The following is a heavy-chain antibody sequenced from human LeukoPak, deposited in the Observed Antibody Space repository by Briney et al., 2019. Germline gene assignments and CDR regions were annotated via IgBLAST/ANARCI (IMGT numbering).Heavy chain of an antibody. D-gene: IGHD3-16*01. V-gene: IGHV3-64*02. J-gene: IGHJ4*02. CDR2: ISSDGAGT. Sequence: PGGSLRLSCAASGFTFSTFALHWVRQAPGKGLEYVSGISSDGAGTFYADSVKGRFTISRDNTKNTLFLQMGSLRAEDMAVYYCASGGHLDWWGQGALVTVAS. CDR3: ASGGHLDW. CDR1: GFTFSTFA.